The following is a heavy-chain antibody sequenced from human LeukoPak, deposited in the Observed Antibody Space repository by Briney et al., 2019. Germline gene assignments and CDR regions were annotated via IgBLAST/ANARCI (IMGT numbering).Heavy chain of an antibody. J-gene: IGHJ5*02. D-gene: IGHD3-3*01. CDR2: INHSGST. CDR3: AITSYYDFWSGYNWFDP. CDR1: GDSISTYY. Sequence: SSETLSLTCTVSGDSISTYYWNWIRQPPGKGLEWIGEINHSGSTNYNPSLKSRVTISVDTSKNQFSLKLSSVTAADTAVYYCAITSYYDFWSGYNWFDPWGQGTLVTVSS. V-gene: IGHV4-34*01.